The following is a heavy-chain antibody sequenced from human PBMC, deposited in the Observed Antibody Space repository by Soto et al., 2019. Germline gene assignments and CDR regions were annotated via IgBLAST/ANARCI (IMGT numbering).Heavy chain of an antibody. CDR1: GYSFTSYW. D-gene: IGHD3-22*01. J-gene: IGHJ4*02. V-gene: IGHV5-51*01. CDR2: IYPGDSDT. CDR3: ARRRLVYYDSSGYYGVFDY. Sequence: PGESLKISCKGSGYSFTSYWIGWVRQMPGKGLEWMGIIYPGDSDTRYSPSFQGQVIISADKSISTAYLQWSSLKASDTAMYYCARRRLVYYDSSGYYGVFDYWGQGTLVTVSS.